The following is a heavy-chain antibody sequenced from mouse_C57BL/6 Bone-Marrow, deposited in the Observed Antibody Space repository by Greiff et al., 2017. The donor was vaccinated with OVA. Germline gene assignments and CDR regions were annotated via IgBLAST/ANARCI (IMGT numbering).Heavy chain of an antibody. CDR1: GYTFTSSG. D-gene: IGHD2-4*01. CDR3: ARGAFYYDYRWYWYFDV. Sequence: QVQLQQSGAELARPGASVKLSCKASGYTFTSSGISWVKQRTGQGLEWIGEIYPRSGNTYYNEKFKGKATLTADKSSSTAYMELRSLTSEDSAVYFCARGAFYYDYRWYWYFDVWGTGTTVTVSS. J-gene: IGHJ1*03. CDR2: IYPRSGNT. V-gene: IGHV1-81*01.